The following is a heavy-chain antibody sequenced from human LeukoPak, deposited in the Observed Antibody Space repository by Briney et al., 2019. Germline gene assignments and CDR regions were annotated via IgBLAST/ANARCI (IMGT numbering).Heavy chain of an antibody. J-gene: IGHJ4*02. V-gene: IGHV3-11*04. CDR2: ISSSGSTI. CDR3: ARETKIVVLARVADY. D-gene: IGHD3-22*01. CDR1: GFTFSDYY. Sequence: PGGSLRLSCAASGFTFSDYYMSWIRQAPGKGLEWVSYISSSGSTIYYADSVKGRFTISRDNAKNSLYLQMNSLRAEDTAVYYCARETKIVVLARVADYWGQGTLVSVSS.